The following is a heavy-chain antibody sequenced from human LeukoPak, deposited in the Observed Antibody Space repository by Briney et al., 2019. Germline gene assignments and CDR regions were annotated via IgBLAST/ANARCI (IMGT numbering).Heavy chain of an antibody. CDR2: INPNSGGT. CDR1: VYTFTVYY. CDR3: AVTKSSSPSNN. D-gene: IGHD4-11*01. Sequence: ASVTVSFKASVYTFTVYYMHWVRQARGQGREGMGWINPNSGGTNYPQKVQGRVTMTRDTSISTAYMELSRLRSDDTAVYFCAVTKSSSPSNNWGQGTLVTVSS. J-gene: IGHJ4*02. V-gene: IGHV1-2*02.